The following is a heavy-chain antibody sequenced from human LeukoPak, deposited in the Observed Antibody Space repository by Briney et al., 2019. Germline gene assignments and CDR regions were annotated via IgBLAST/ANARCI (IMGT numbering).Heavy chain of an antibody. V-gene: IGHV3-11*01. CDR2: ISISGSAI. J-gene: IGHJ3*02. CDR3: ARDADAFDI. CDR1: GFTFSDYY. Sequence: GGSLRLSCAASGFTFSDYYMSWIRQAPRKGLGRVSYISISGSAINNADSMKGRFTISRDNAKNSLYLQMNSLRAEDTAVYYCARDADAFDIWGQGTMVTVSS.